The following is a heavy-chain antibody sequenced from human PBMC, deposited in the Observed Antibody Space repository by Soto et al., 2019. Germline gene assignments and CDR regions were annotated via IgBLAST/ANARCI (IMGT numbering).Heavy chain of an antibody. J-gene: IGHJ4*02. CDR3: TRDHSAFLIPHFDY. Sequence: PGGSLRLSCTASGFTFGDYAMSWFRQAPGKGLEWVGFIRSKAYGGTTEYAASVKGRFTISRDDSKSIAYLQMNSLKTEDTAVYYCTRDHSAFLIPHFDYWGLGTLVTVSS. V-gene: IGHV3-49*03. CDR2: IRSKAYGGTT. D-gene: IGHD2-21*01. CDR1: GFTFGDYA.